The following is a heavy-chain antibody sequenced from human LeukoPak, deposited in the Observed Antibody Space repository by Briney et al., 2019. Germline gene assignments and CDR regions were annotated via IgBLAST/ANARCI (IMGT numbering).Heavy chain of an antibody. CDR1: GGSFSGYY. J-gene: IGHJ4*02. Sequence: PSETLSLTCAVYGGSFSGYYWSWIRQPPGKGLEWIGEINHSGSTNYNPSLKSRVTISVDTSKNQFSLKLSSVIAADTAVYYCARGLDYYGSGSQGYYFDYWGQGTLVTVSS. CDR2: INHSGST. D-gene: IGHD3-10*01. V-gene: IGHV4-34*01. CDR3: ARGLDYYGSGSQGYYFDY.